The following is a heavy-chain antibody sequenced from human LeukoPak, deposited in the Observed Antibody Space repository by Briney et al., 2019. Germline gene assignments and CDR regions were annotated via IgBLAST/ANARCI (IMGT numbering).Heavy chain of an antibody. D-gene: IGHD3-10*01. CDR2: INPSGGST. J-gene: IGHJ3*01. V-gene: IGHV1-46*01. CDR3: ARESRITMVRGVIRKADALDF. Sequence: ASVKVSCKASGYTFTNYYMHWVRQAPGQGLEWMGIINPSGGSTSYAQKLQGRVTMTRDTSTSTVYMELSSLRSEDTAVYYCARESRITMVRGVIRKADALDFWGQGTMVTVSS. CDR1: GYTFTNYY.